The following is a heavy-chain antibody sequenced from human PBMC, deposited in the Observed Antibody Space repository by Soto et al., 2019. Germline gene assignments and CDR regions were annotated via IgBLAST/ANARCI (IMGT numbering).Heavy chain of an antibody. Sequence: QVQLVESGGGVVQPGRSLRLSCGASGFTFSSYGMHWVRQAPGKGLEWVAVISYDGGNIYYAESMRGRFTISRDNSKDTLYLQINSLRAEDTAVYYCAKELARDGMDVW. CDR3: AKELARDGMDV. CDR1: GFTFSSYG. CDR2: ISYDGGNI. J-gene: IGHJ6*01. V-gene: IGHV3-30*18.